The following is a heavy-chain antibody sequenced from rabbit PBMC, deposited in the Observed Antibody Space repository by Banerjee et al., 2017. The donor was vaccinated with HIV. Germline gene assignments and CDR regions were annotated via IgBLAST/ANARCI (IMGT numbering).Heavy chain of an antibody. Sequence: QEQVEESGGDLVKPEGSLTLTCTASGFSFSSVYDMCWVRQAPGKGLEWIACIGTADGNTFYANWAKGRFTISKTPSTTVTLQMTSLTAADTATYFCARRADYAGGGNFNLWGPGTLVTVS. V-gene: IGHV1S45*01. CDR1: GFSFSSVYD. CDR3: ARRADYAGGGNFNL. D-gene: IGHD4-2*01. J-gene: IGHJ4*01. CDR2: IGTADGNT.